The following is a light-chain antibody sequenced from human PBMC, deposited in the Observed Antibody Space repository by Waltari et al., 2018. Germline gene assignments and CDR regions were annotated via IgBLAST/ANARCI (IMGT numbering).Light chain of an antibody. CDR3: ALYMGSGIWV. V-gene: IGLV8-61*01. CDR2: KAN. J-gene: IGLJ3*02. CDR1: SGSLSTTSY. Sequence: QTVVTQEPSLSVSPGGTVTLTCALSSGSLSTTSYATWYQQTPGQAPRTLVYKANPRSSGVPDRFSGSILGNHAALPITGAQGDDESDYYCALYMGSGIWVFGGGTRLTVL.